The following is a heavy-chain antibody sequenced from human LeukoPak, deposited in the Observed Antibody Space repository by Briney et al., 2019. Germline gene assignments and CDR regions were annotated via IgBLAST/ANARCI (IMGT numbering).Heavy chain of an antibody. J-gene: IGHJ4*02. V-gene: IGHV3-66*01. CDR1: GFTVSSNY. Sequence: PGGSLRLSCAASGFTVSSNYMSWVRQAPGKGLEWVSVIYSGGSTYYADSVKGRFTISRDNSKNTLYLQMNSLRAEDTAVYYCARIRELSAVDYWGQGTLVTVSS. D-gene: IGHD1-26*01. CDR2: IYSGGST. CDR3: ARIRELSAVDY.